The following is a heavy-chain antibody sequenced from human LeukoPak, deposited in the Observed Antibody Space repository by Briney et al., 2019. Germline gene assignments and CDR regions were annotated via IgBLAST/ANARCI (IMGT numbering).Heavy chain of an antibody. J-gene: IGHJ4*02. D-gene: IGHD6-13*01. CDR2: ISSSGGST. V-gene: IGHV3-23*01. CDR3: AKRLSSSWLLGFDY. Sequence: GGSLRLSCAASGFTFSSSAMSWVRQAPGKGLEWVSAISSSGGSTYYADSVKGRFTISRDNSKNTLYLQMNSLRAEDTAVYYCAKRLSSSWLLGFDYWGQGTLVTVSS. CDR1: GFTFSSSA.